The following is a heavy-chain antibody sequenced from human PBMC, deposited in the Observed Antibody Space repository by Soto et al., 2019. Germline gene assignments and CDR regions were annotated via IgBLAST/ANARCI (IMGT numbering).Heavy chain of an antibody. V-gene: IGHV3-9*01. CDR2: ISWNSGSI. CDR3: AKDRRDSSSWYYFDC. J-gene: IGHJ4*02. D-gene: IGHD6-13*01. Sequence: GGSLRLSCAASGFTFDDYAMHWVRQAPGKGLEWVSGISWNSGSIGYADSVKGRFTISRDNAKNSLYLQMNSLRAEDTALYYCAKDRRDSSSWYYFDCWGQGTLVTVSS. CDR1: GFTFDDYA.